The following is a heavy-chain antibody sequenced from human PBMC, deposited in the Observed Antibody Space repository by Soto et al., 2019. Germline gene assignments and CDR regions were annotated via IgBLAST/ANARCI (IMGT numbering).Heavy chain of an antibody. Sequence: QVQLVQSGGEVRQPGASVKVSCKASGYTFSSYGISWVRQAPGQGLEWMGWISAYNGNTKYAQNRQGRVTLTTDTSTTTAYMELRSLRYDDTAVYFCARGADFWSGYRWFDPWGQGTLVTVSS. CDR1: GYTFSSYG. CDR3: ARGADFWSGYRWFDP. D-gene: IGHD3-3*01. CDR2: ISAYNGNT. J-gene: IGHJ5*02. V-gene: IGHV1-18*01.